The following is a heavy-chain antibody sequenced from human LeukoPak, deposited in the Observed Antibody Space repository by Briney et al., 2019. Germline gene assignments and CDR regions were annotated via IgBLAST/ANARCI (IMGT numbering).Heavy chain of an antibody. D-gene: IGHD3-22*01. Sequence: ASVKVSCKASGYTFTGYYMHWVRQAPGQGLEWMGWLNPNSGGTNYAQKFEGRVTMTRDTSISTAYMDLSRLRSDDTAVYYCARGRDSSGYYRDLKREFDYWGQGTLVTVSS. CDR3: ARGRDSSGYYRDLKREFDY. CDR2: LNPNSGGT. CDR1: GYTFTGYY. J-gene: IGHJ4*02. V-gene: IGHV1-2*02.